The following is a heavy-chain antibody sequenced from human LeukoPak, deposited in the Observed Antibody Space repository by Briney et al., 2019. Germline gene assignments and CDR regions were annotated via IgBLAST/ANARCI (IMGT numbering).Heavy chain of an antibody. CDR1: GFTFSSYS. J-gene: IGHJ4*02. D-gene: IGHD3-10*01. CDR2: ISSSSSYI. Sequence: GGSLRLSCAASGFTFSSYSMNWVRQAPGKGLEWVSSISSSSSYIYYTDSVRGRFTISRDNAKNSLYLQMNSLRAEDTAVYYCARGGPGLGSYFDYWGQGTLVSVSS. CDR3: ARGGPGLGSYFDY. V-gene: IGHV3-21*01.